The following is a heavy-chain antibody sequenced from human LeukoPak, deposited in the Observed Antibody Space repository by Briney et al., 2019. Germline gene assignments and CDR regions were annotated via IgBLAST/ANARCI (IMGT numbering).Heavy chain of an antibody. Sequence: SETLSLTCTVSGGSISGYYWSWIRQPAGKGLEWIGRVYTSGSSKNNPSLKSRVTMSVDTTKNQFSLKLSSVTAADTAVYYRARVYSSYYYFDSWGQGTLVTVSS. CDR3: ARVYSSYYYFDS. J-gene: IGHJ4*02. D-gene: IGHD6-19*01. CDR2: VYTSGSS. V-gene: IGHV4-4*07. CDR1: GGSISGYY.